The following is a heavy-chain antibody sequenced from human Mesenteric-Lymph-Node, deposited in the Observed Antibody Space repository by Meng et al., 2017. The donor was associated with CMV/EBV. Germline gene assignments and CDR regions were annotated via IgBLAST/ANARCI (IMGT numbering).Heavy chain of an antibody. CDR2: IYPRDSET. V-gene: IGHV5-51*01. Sequence: GGSLRLSCTVSGGSIRNYYWSWIRQPPGKGLEWMGIIYPRDSETRYSPSFQGQVTISVDTSFDSAYLQWNSLKASDTAMYYCARLPDGSLAGHLDYWGQGTQVTVSS. CDR3: ARLPDGSLAGHLDY. J-gene: IGHJ4*02. CDR1: GGSIRNYY. D-gene: IGHD1-26*01.